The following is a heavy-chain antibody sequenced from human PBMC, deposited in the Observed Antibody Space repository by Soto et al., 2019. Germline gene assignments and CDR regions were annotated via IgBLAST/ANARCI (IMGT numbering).Heavy chain of an antibody. V-gene: IGHV1-8*02. CDR1: GGTFSSHA. D-gene: IGHD3-16*01. CDR2: MNPNSGNT. Sequence: ASVKVSCKSSGGTFSSHAFSWVRQAPGQGLEWMGWMNPNSGNTGYAQKFQGRVTMTRNTSISTAYMELSSLRSEDTAVYYCAEGWSKRLGDFDYWGQGTLVTVSS. J-gene: IGHJ4*02. CDR3: AEGWSKRLGDFDY.